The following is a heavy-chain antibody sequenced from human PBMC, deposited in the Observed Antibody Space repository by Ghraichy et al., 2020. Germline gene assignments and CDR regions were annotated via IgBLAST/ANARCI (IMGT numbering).Heavy chain of an antibody. J-gene: IGHJ4*02. CDR1: GGSFSGYY. CDR2: INHSGST. CDR3: VRGELQQWPVAYYFDY. Sequence: SETLSLTCAVYGGSFSGYYWSWIRQPPGKGLEWIGEINHSGSTNYNPSLKSRVTISVDTSKNQFSLKLSSVTAADTAVYYCVRGELQQWPVAYYFDYWGQGTLVTVSS. D-gene: IGHD6-19*01. V-gene: IGHV4-34*01.